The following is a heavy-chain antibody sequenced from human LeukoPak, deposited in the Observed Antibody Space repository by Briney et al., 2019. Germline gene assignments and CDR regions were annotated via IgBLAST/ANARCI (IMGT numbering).Heavy chain of an antibody. CDR3: ASGGYSYGYTGYYFDY. CDR2: IYYSGST. D-gene: IGHD5-18*01. CDR1: GGSISSSSYY. J-gene: IGHJ4*02. Sequence: SETLSLTCTVSGGSISSSSYYWSWIRQPPGKGLEWIGYIYYSGSTYYNPSLKSRVTISVDTSKNQFSLRLTSVTAADTAVYYCASGGYSYGYTGYYFDYWGQGTQVTVSS. V-gene: IGHV4-30-4*08.